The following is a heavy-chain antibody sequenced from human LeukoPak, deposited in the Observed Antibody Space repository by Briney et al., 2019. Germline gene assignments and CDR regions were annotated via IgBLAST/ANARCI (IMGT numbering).Heavy chain of an antibody. CDR2: IEGDGGTT. Sequence: GGSLRLSCAASGFRFSGYWMHWVRQAPGEGLVWVSRIEGDGGTTNYADSVKGRFTVSRDNAKNILYLQMNSLGAEDTAIYYCASSSPPLSYYPDHWGQGALVTVSS. CDR3: ASSSPPLSYYPDH. D-gene: IGHD3-10*01. V-gene: IGHV3-74*01. J-gene: IGHJ4*02. CDR1: GFRFSGYW.